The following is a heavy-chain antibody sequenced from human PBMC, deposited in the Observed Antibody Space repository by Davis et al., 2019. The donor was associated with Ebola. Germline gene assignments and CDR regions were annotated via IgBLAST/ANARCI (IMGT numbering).Heavy chain of an antibody. CDR1: GFTFSSYW. CDR2: INSDGSST. V-gene: IGHV3-74*01. CDR3: ARAYRETDAFDI. Sequence: GESLKISCAASGFTFSSYWMHWVRQAPGKGLVWVSRINSDGSSTSYADSVKGRFTISRDNAKNTLYLQMNSLRAEDTAVYYCARAYRETDAFDIWGQGTMVTVSS. D-gene: IGHD3-16*02. J-gene: IGHJ3*02.